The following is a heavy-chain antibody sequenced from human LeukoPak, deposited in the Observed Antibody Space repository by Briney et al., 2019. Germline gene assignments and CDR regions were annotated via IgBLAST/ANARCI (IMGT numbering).Heavy chain of an antibody. CDR1: GYTFTNYA. Sequence: ASVKVSCKASGYTFTNYAMNWVRQAPGQGLEWMGWISAYNGNTELAQKFQGRVTLATDASTSTAYVELRSLTSYDTAVYFCARGGSRSRRGDDAFDIWGQGTMVTVSS. J-gene: IGHJ3*02. CDR2: ISAYNGNT. CDR3: ARGGSRSRRGDDAFDI. V-gene: IGHV1-18*01. D-gene: IGHD3-10*01.